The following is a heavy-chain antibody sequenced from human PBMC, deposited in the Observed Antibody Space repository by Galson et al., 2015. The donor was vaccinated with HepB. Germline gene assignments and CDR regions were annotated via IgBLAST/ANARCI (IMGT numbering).Heavy chain of an antibody. CDR2: ISGSGGST. J-gene: IGHJ6*02. CDR3: AKDLVGWLHGKGHYGMDV. V-gene: IGHV3-23*01. Sequence: SLRLSCAASGFTFSSYAMSWVRQAPGKGLEWVSAISGSGGSTYYADSVKGRFTISRDNSKNTLYLQMNSLRAEDTAVYYCAKDLVGWLHGKGHYGMDVWGQGTTVTVSS. D-gene: IGHD6-19*01. CDR1: GFTFSSYA.